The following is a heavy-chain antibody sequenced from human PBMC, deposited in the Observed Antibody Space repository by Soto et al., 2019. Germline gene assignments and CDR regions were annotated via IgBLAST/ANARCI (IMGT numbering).Heavy chain of an antibody. CDR1: GFTFSSYS. CDR3: AREVVETAISGYYYYYMDV. J-gene: IGHJ6*03. Sequence: GGSLRLSCAASGFTFSSYSMNWVRQAPGKGLEWVSYISSSSTIYYADSVKGRFTISRDNAKNSLYLQMNSLRAEDTAVYYCAREVVETAISGYYYYYMDVWGKGTTVTVSS. CDR2: ISSSSTI. V-gene: IGHV3-48*01. D-gene: IGHD2-21*02.